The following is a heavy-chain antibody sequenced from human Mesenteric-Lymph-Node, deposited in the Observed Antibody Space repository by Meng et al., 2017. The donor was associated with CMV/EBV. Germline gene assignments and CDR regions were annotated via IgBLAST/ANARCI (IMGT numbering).Heavy chain of an antibody. D-gene: IGHD3-22*01. CDR1: GFTFGDYA. J-gene: IGHJ3*02. V-gene: IGHV3-49*04. CDR2: IRSKAYGGTT. Sequence: GGSLRLSCTASGFTFGDYAMSWVRQAPGKGLEWVGFIRSKAYGGTTEYAASVKGRFTISRDDSKSIAYLQMNSLKTEDTAVYYCTRDRDLAYYYDSSGFEAFDIWGQGTMVTVSS. CDR3: TRDRDLAYYYDSSGFEAFDI.